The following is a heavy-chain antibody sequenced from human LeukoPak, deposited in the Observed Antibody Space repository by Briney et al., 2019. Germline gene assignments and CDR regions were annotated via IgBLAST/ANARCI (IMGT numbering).Heavy chain of an antibody. CDR3: ARVRQGGLDYYPRRVVGWFDP. Sequence: PSETLSLTCTVSGGSISSYYWSWIRQPPGKGLEWIGSIYYSGSTYYNPSLKSRVTISVDTSKNQFSLKLSSVTAADTAVYYCARVRQGGLDYYPRRVVGWFDPWGQGTLVTVSS. J-gene: IGHJ5*02. V-gene: IGHV4-59*12. CDR1: GGSISSYY. CDR2: IYYSGST. D-gene: IGHD3-22*01.